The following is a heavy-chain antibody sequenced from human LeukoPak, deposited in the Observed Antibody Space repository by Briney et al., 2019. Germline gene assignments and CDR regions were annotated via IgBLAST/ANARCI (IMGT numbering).Heavy chain of an antibody. Sequence: SETLSLTCTGSGGSISSGGYYWSWIRQHPGKGLEWIGYIYYSGSTYYNPSLKSRVTISVDTSKNQFSLKLSSVTAADTAVYYCARVGYCSSTSCYDDYYYYGMDVWGQGTTVTVSS. CDR1: GGSISSGGYY. V-gene: IGHV4-31*03. CDR2: IYYSGST. J-gene: IGHJ6*02. D-gene: IGHD2-2*01. CDR3: ARVGYCSSTSCYDDYYYYGMDV.